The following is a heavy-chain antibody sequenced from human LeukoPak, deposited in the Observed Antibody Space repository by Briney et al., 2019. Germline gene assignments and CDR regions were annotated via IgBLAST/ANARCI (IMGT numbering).Heavy chain of an antibody. CDR3: AKASTTPAYYYYMDV. Sequence: GGSLRLSCAASGFTFSSYGMHWVRQAPGKGLEWVAVIWYDGSNKYYADSVKGRFTISRDNSKNTLYLQMNSLRAEDTAVYYCAKASTTPAYYYYMDVWGKGTTVTVSS. D-gene: IGHD4-17*01. J-gene: IGHJ6*03. CDR2: IWYDGSNK. CDR1: GFTFSSYG. V-gene: IGHV3-33*06.